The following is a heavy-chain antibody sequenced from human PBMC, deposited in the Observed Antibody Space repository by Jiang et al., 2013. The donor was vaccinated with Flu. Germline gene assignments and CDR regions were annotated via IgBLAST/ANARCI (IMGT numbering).Heavy chain of an antibody. CDR2: IYYSGST. D-gene: IGHD2-15*01. CDR1: GGSISSSSYY. J-gene: IGHJ4*02. CDR3: ARRSPLAYCSGGSCYTFDY. Sequence: GSGLVKPSETLSLTCTVSGGSISSSSYYWGWIRQPPGKGLEWIGSIYYSGSTYYNPSLKSRVTMLVDTSKNQFSLNLTSVTAADTAVYYCARRSPLAYCSGGSCYTFDYWGQGALVTVSS. V-gene: IGHV4-39*07.